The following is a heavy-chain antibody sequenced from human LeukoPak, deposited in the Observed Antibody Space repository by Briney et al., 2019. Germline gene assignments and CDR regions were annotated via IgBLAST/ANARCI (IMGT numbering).Heavy chain of an antibody. CDR2: IWYDGSNK. J-gene: IGHJ4*02. Sequence: GGSLSLSCAASGFTFSSYGMHWVRQAPGKGLEWLAVIWYDGSNKYYADSVNGRFTISRDNSKNTLYLQMNSLRAEDTAVYVCASSRDYYDSSGYYPYYFDYWGQGTLVTVSS. CDR1: GFTFSSYG. D-gene: IGHD3-22*01. CDR3: ASSRDYYDSSGYYPYYFDY. V-gene: IGHV3-33*01.